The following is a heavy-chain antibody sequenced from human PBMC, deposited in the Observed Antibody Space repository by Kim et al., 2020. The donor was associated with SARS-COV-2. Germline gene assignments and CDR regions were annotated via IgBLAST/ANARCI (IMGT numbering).Heavy chain of an antibody. Sequence: SETLSLTCAVYGGSFSGYYWSWIRQPPGKGLEWIGEINHSGSTNYNPSLKSRVTISVDTSKNQFSLKLSSVTAADTAVYYCAGPGGGHSGYDPKADAFDIWGQGTMVTVSS. J-gene: IGHJ3*02. V-gene: IGHV4-34*01. CDR2: INHSGST. D-gene: IGHD5-12*01. CDR1: GGSFSGYY. CDR3: AGPGGGHSGYDPKADAFDI.